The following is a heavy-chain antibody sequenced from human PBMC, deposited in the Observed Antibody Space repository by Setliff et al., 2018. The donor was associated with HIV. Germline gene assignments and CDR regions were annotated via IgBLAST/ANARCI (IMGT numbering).Heavy chain of an antibody. CDR2: IWPADSDT. J-gene: IGHJ4*02. D-gene: IGHD7-27*01. CDR1: GYSFVYYW. CDR3: IRRRRAPGTGDLESY. V-gene: IGHV5-51*01. Sequence: GESLKISCKASGYSFVYYWIGWVRQMPGKGLEWIGVIWPADSDTRYSPSFQGQVTISADRSITTAYLKWSSLKVSDTAMYYCIRRRRAPGTGDLESYWGQGTLVTVSS.